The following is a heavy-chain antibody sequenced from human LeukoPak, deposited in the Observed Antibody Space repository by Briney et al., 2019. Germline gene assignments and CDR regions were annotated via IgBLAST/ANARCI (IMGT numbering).Heavy chain of an antibody. CDR2: ISWDGGST. CDR3: AKDIAPDYYDSSGLDY. V-gene: IGHV3-43D*03. CDR1: GFTFDDYA. Sequence: GGSLRLSCAASGFTFDDYAMHWVRQAPGKGLEWVSLISWDGGSTYYADSVKGRFTISRDNSKNSLYLQMNSLRAEDTALYYCAKDIAPDYYDSSGLDYWGRGTLVTVSS. J-gene: IGHJ4*02. D-gene: IGHD3-22*01.